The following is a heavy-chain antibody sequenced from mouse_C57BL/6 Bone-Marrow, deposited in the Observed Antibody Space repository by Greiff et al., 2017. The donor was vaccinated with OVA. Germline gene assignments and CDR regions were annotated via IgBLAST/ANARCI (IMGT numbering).Heavy chain of an antibody. CDR2: IDPSDSDT. D-gene: IGHD2-4*01. J-gene: IGHJ2*01. V-gene: IGHV1-69*01. CDR3: ARGDEYDGYFDY. CDR1: GYTFTSYW. Sequence: QVQLQQPGAELVMPGASVKLSCKASGYTFTSYWMHWVKQRPGQGLEWIGEIDPSDSDTNYNQKFKGKSTLTVDKSSSTAYMQLSSLTSEDSAVYYCARGDEYDGYFDYWGQGTTLTVSS.